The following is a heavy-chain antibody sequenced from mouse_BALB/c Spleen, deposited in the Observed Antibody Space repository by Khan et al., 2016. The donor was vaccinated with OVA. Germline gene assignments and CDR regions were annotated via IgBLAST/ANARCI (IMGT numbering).Heavy chain of an antibody. CDR2: IRSKSNNYAT. D-gene: IGHD1-1*02. CDR3: VGHGYFDY. Sequence: EVQLQESGGGLVQPKGSLKLSCAASGFTFNTYAMNWVRQAPGKGLEWVARIRSKSNNYATYYADSVKDRFTISRDDSQSMLYLQMNNLKTEDTAMYYCVGHGYFDYWGKGTTLTVSS. J-gene: IGHJ2*01. CDR1: GFTFNTYA. V-gene: IGHV10-1*02.